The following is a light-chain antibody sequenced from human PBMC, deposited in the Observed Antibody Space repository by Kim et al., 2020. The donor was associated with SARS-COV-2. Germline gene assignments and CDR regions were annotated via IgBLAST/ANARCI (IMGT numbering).Light chain of an antibody. CDR3: QQYYNWPRT. J-gene: IGKJ1*01. CDR1: QYISSN. Sequence: ERVLTQSPATLSVSPEERVTLSCRASQYISSNLAWYQHKPGQAPRLLIHGASTRATGIPARFSGSGSGTDFTLTISSLQSEDFAVYYRQQYYNWPRTFGQGTKVDIK. CDR2: GAS. V-gene: IGKV3D-15*01.